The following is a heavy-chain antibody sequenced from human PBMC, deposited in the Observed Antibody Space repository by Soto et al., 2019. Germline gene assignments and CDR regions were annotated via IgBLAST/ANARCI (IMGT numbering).Heavy chain of an antibody. D-gene: IGHD3-22*01. CDR2: IYPGDSDT. V-gene: IGHV5-51*01. J-gene: IGHJ4*02. Sequence: PGESLKISCKGSVYSFTSYWIGWVRQMPGKGLEWMGIIYPGDSDTRYSPSFQGQVTISADKSISTAYLQWSSLKASDTAMYYCARLRITMIVVVPGPPDYWGQGTLVTVSS. CDR1: VYSFTSYW. CDR3: ARLRITMIVVVPGPPDY.